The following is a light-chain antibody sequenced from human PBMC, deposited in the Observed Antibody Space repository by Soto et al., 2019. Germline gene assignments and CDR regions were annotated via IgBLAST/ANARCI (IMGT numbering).Light chain of an antibody. Sequence: QMTNSPSSLSASVGDRVTITCRASRDIGSDLSWYQKEPGNAPKLLIYAAFILQSGVPSRLRGYGSGTDLTLSISSLKNEDFATYYCQQADSFPITFGQGTRLEIK. CDR1: RDIGSD. CDR2: AAF. V-gene: IGKV1-39*01. J-gene: IGKJ5*01. CDR3: QQADSFPIT.